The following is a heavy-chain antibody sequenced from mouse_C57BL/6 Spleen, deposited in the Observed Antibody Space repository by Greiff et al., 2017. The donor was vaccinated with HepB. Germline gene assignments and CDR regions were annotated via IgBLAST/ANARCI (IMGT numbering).Heavy chain of an antibody. CDR1: GYAFTNYL. D-gene: IGHD2-1*01. J-gene: IGHJ2*01. V-gene: IGHV1-54*01. Sequence: QVQLKQSGAELVRPGTSVKVSCKASGYAFTNYLIEWVKQRPGQGLEWIGVINPGSGGTNYNEKFKGKATLTADKSSSTAYMQLSSLTSEDSAVYFCARGIYYGNYVYFDYWGQGTTLTVSS. CDR3: ARGIYYGNYVYFDY. CDR2: INPGSGGT.